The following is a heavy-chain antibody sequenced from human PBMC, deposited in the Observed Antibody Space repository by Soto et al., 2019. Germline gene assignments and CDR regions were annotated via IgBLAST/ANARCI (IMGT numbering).Heavy chain of an antibody. CDR2: IYHSGST. CDR3: ARGRVSAAVDY. D-gene: IGHD2-2*01. Sequence: QLQLQESGSGLVKPSQTLSLTCAVSGGSISSGGYSWSWIRQPPGKGLEWIGYIYHSGSTYFNPSVKSRVTISVDRSKNQFSLELSSVTAADTAVYYCARGRVSAAVDYWGQGTLVTVSS. V-gene: IGHV4-30-2*01. J-gene: IGHJ4*02. CDR1: GGSISSGGYS.